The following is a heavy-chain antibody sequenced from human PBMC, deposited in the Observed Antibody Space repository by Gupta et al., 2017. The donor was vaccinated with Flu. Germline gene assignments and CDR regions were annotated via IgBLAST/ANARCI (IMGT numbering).Heavy chain of an antibody. CDR2: ISDSGGTT. V-gene: IGHV3-23*01. CDR1: SSYA. Sequence: SSYAMSWVRQAPGKGLEWVSGISDSGGTTYYADAVKGRFTISRDNSKNTQYLQMKRLRAEETAVYYCAKVDGGGSRSAFDFGGQGTLVTVSS. D-gene: IGHD2-15*01. CDR3: AKVDGGGSRSAFDF. J-gene: IGHJ4*02.